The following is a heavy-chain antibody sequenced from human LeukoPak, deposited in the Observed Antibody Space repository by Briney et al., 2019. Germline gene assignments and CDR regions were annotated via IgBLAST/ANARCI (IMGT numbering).Heavy chain of an antibody. CDR2: IYYSGST. Sequence: PSETLSLTCTVSGGSISSSSYYWGWIRQPPGKGLEWIGSIYYSGSTYYNPPLKSRVTISVDTSKNQFSLKLSSVTAADTAVYYCARVLAVAGTGGDYWGQGTLVTVSS. D-gene: IGHD6-19*01. V-gene: IGHV4-39*07. CDR3: ARVLAVAGTGGDY. J-gene: IGHJ4*02. CDR1: GGSISSSSYY.